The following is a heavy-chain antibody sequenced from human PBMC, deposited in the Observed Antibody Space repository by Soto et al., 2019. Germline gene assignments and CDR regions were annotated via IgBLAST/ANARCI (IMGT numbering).Heavy chain of an antibody. CDR2: VSHDGRNT. CDR3: AKGGRQSLVTSVFNY. D-gene: IGHD6-19*01. Sequence: VQLVESGGGVVQPGRSLRLSCAASGFTFSDYAMHWVRQAPGKGLEWVAVVSHDGRNTHYADSVKGRFTISKDSAKNTVSLEIASLRAEDTAVYYCAKGGRQSLVTSVFNYWGQGALVTVSS. V-gene: IGHV3-30*18. J-gene: IGHJ4*02. CDR1: GFTFSDYA.